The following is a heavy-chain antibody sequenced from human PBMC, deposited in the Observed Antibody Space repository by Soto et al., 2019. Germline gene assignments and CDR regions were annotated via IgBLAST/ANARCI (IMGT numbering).Heavy chain of an antibody. CDR1: GFTFSSYA. CDR3: ARDREIRLPNMGGNYYYYGMDV. J-gene: IGHJ6*02. D-gene: IGHD1-26*01. CDR2: ISYDGSNK. V-gene: IGHV3-30-3*01. Sequence: QVQLVESGGGVVQPGRSLRLSCAASGFTFSSYAMHWVRQAPGKGLEWVAVISYDGSNKYYADSVKGRFTISRDNSKNTLYLQMNSLRAEDTAVYYCARDREIRLPNMGGNYYYYGMDVWGQGTTVTVSS.